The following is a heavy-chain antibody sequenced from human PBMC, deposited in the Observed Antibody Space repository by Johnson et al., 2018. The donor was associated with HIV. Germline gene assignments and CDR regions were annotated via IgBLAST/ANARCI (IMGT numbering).Heavy chain of an antibody. CDR3: ARSQGSGEGAFDI. Sequence: QVQLVESGGGLVKPGGSLRLSCATSGFTFSDYNMNWIRQAPGKGLEWISYISRIGTTIYYADSVKGRFTISRDNAKNSLYLQMNTLRAEDTAVYYCARSQGSGEGAFDIWGQGTMVTVSS. V-gene: IGHV3-11*01. CDR2: ISRIGTTI. J-gene: IGHJ3*02. D-gene: IGHD2-21*01. CDR1: GFTFSDYN.